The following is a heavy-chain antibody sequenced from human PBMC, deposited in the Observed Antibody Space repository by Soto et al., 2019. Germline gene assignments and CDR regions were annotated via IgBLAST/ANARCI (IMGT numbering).Heavy chain of an antibody. CDR3: ERSWVEQQLVFDYYYGMDV. D-gene: IGHD6-13*01. J-gene: IGHJ6*02. CDR2: ISAYNGNT. CDR1: GYTFSSYG. V-gene: IGHV1-18*04. Sequence: ASVKVSCKASGYTFSSYGISWVRQAPGQGLEWMGWISAYNGNTNYAQKLQGRVTMTTDTSTSTAYMELRSLRSDDTAVYYCERSWVEQQLVFDYYYGMDVWAQGTTVTVSS.